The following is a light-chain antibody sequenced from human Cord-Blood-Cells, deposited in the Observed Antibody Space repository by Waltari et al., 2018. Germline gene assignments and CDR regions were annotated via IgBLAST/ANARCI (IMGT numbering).Light chain of an antibody. J-gene: IGLJ3*02. Sequence: QSALTHPRSVSGSPGQAVTISCTGTRSDVGGYPYVSWYHQHPGKAPKRMIYDVSKRPSGVPDRFSGSKSGNTASLTISGLQAEDEADYYCCSYAGSYTPWVFGGGTKLTVL. CDR1: RSDVGGYPY. CDR3: CSYAGSYTPWV. V-gene: IGLV2-11*01. CDR2: DVS.